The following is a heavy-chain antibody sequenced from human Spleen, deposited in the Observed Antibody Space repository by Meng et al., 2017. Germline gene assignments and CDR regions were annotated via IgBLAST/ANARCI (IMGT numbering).Heavy chain of an antibody. CDR2: IYYSGST. D-gene: IGHD4-11*01. CDR3: ARDDYHIDY. CDR1: GGSISSSSYY. V-gene: IGHV4-39*07. Sequence: ESLKISCTVSGGSISSSSYYWGWIRQPPGKGLEWIGSIYYSGSTYYNPSLKSRVTISVDTSKNQFSLKLSSVTAADTAVYYCARDDYHIDYWGQGTLVTVSS. J-gene: IGHJ4*02.